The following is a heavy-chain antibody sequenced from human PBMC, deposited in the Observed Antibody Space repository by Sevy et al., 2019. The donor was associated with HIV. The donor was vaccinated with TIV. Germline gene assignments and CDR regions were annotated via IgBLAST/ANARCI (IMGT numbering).Heavy chain of an antibody. V-gene: IGHV3-30-3*01. J-gene: IGHJ4*02. CDR2: MAYDGSNE. Sequence: GGSLRLSCAASGFTFSSYAMHWVRQAPGKGLEWVAVMAYDGSNEYYADSVKGRFSISRDNSKSTLFLQMNSLRIEDAAVYYCARENYGNNYFDYWDQGTLVTVSS. D-gene: IGHD3-10*01. CDR1: GFTFSSYA. CDR3: ARENYGNNYFDY.